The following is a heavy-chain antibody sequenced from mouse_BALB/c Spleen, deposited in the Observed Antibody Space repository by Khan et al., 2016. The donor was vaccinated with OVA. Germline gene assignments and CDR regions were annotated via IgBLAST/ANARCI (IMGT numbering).Heavy chain of an antibody. V-gene: IGHV9-2-1*01. CDR3: AMRWLLRSAWFAY. D-gene: IGHD2-3*01. J-gene: IGHJ3*01. CDR2: INTETGEP. CDR1: GYNFTDYS. Sequence: QIQLVQSGPELKKPGEPVKISCKASGYNFTDYSMHWVKQAPGKGLKWMGWINTETGEPTYADDFKGRFAFSLETSASTAYLQINNLKNEDTATYFCAMRWLLRSAWFAYWGQGTLVTVAA.